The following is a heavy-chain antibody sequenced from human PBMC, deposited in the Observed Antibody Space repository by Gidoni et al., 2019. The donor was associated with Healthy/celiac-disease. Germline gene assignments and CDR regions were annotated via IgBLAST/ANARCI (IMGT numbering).Heavy chain of an antibody. V-gene: IGHV3-30*03. J-gene: IGHJ3*02. CDR2: ISYDGSNK. D-gene: IGHD3-10*01. Sequence: QVQLVESGGGGVQPGRSLRVAGAAAGFTCRSYGLHWVRQAPGKGREWVAVISYDGSNKYYADSVQGRFTISRDNSKNTLYLQMNSLRAEDTAVYYCATGLLWFGELYDAFDIWGQGTMVTVSS. CDR1: GFTCRSYG. CDR3: ATGLLWFGELYDAFDI.